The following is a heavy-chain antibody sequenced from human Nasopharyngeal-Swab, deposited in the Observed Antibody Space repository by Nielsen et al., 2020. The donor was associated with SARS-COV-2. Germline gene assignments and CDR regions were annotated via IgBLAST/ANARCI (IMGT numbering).Heavy chain of an antibody. V-gene: IGHV1-18*01. CDR2: ISAYNGNT. CDR3: ARDTMGVLLWFGETGGHAPLYDP. Sequence: ASVKVSCKASGYTFTSYGISWVRRAPGQGLEWMGWISAYNGNTNYAQKLQGRVTMTTDTSTSTAYMELRSLRSDDTAVYYCARDTMGVLLWFGETGGHAPLYDPWGQGTLVTVSS. J-gene: IGHJ5*02. D-gene: IGHD3-10*01. CDR1: GYTFTSYG.